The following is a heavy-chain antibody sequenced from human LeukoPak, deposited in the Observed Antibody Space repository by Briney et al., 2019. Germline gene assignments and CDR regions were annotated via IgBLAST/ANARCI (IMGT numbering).Heavy chain of an antibody. V-gene: IGHV3-11*05. CDR3: ARGHYGLDV. CDR1: GFTFSDHY. J-gene: IGHJ6*02. CDR2: ITNSGTYT. Sequence: PGGSLRRSCAASGFTFSDHYMSWIRQAPGKGLEWVSYITNSGTYTNYPDSVRGRFTISRDNAKSSLYLQMNSLRPEDTAIYYCARGHYGLDVWGQGTTVTVSS.